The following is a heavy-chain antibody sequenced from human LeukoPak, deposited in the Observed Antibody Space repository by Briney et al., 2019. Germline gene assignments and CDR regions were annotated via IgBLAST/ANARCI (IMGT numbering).Heavy chain of an antibody. CDR1: GFTFSTYA. D-gene: IGHD6-19*01. CDR3: ARDIIAVTGTGFWFDP. CDR2: ISDDGSTK. V-gene: IGHV3-30-3*01. Sequence: GGSLRLSCAASGFTFSTYAIHWVRQAPGKGLEWVAVISDDGSTKYYADSVKGRFTISRDNSKNMLYLQMNSLRAEDAAVYYCARDIIAVTGTGFWFDPRGQGTLVTVSS. J-gene: IGHJ5*02.